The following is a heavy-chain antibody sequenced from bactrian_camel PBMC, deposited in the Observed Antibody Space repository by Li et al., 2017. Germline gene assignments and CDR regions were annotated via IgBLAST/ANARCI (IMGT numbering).Heavy chain of an antibody. V-gene: IGHV3S55*01. D-gene: IGHD7*01. CDR2: VDMDGRS. Sequence: HVQLVESGGGSVQAGGSLRLSCAISGLAHDNYCMGWFRQATGDEREGVAHVDMDGRSIYAESVKGRFTISRDNAKNTLYLQMNSLKPEDTAMYHCAADSFRAGGGCMTPSPSPGITTGARGPRSPSP. CDR3: AADSFRAGGGCMTPSPSPGITT. J-gene: IGHJ4*01. CDR1: GLAHDNYC.